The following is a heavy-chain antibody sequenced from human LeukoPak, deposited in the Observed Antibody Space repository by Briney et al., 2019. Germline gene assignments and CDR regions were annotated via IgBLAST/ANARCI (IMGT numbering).Heavy chain of an antibody. CDR3: ARDLTGLADH. CDR2: IYTGGST. Sequence: GGSLRLSCAASGFTVSSNYMSWVRQAPGKGLEWVSLIYTGGSTDYADSVKGRFTISRDNSKNTLYLQMNSLRAEDTAVYYCARDLTGLADHWGQGTLVTVPS. V-gene: IGHV3-66*01. CDR1: GFTVSSNY. D-gene: IGHD6-19*01. J-gene: IGHJ4*02.